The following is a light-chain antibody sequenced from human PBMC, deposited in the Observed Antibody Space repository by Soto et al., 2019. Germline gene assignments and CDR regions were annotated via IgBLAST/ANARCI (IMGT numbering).Light chain of an antibody. J-gene: IGLJ1*01. CDR3: TSFSSSTSPYV. CDR2: QVT. CDR1: TRDIAGYNY. V-gene: IGLV2-14*01. Sequence: QSVLTQPASVSGSLGQSITISCTGTTRDIAGYNYISWYQQLPGKAPKLIIYQVTIRPSGISNRFSSSKSGNTASLTISGLQAEDEADYYCTSFSSSTSPYVFGTGTKVTVL.